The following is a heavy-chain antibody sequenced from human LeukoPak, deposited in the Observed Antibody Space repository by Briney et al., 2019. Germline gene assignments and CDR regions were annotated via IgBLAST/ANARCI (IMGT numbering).Heavy chain of an antibody. Sequence: ASVKVSYKVSGYTLTELSMHWVRQAPGKGLEWMGGFDPEDGETIYAQKFQGRVTMTTDTSTSTAYMELRSLRSDDTAVYYCARDAPNSWPGQGFDYWGQGTLVTVSS. CDR2: FDPEDGET. J-gene: IGHJ4*02. CDR1: GYTLTELS. D-gene: IGHD6-13*01. V-gene: IGHV1-24*01. CDR3: ARDAPNSWPGQGFDY.